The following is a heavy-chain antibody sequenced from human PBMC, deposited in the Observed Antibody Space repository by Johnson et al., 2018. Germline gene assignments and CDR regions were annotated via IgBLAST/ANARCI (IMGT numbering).Heavy chain of an antibody. Sequence: VQLVQSGGGLVQPGRSLRLSCAASGFTFDDYAMHWVRQAPGKGLEWVSGIRWNSGNIGYADSVKGRFTISRDNSKNTLYLQMNSLSAEDTAVYYCARAESIPHYGMDVWGQGTTVTVSS. CDR2: IRWNSGNI. D-gene: IGHD2-21*01. CDR1: GFTFDDYA. V-gene: IGHV3-9*01. J-gene: IGHJ6*02. CDR3: ARAESIPHYGMDV.